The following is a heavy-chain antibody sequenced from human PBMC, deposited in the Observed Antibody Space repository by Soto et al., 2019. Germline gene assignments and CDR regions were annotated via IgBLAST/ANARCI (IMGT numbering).Heavy chain of an antibody. J-gene: IGHJ4*02. Sequence: SETLSLTCTISGDSISSSSYDWGWIRQPPGKGLEWIGSIYYSGSTYYNPSLKSRVTISVDSSKNQFSLELTSVTAADTAVYYCARAYYGSIYYFDYWGQGTLVTVSS. CDR3: ARAYYGSIYYFDY. CDR2: IYYSGST. CDR1: GDSISSSSYD. D-gene: IGHD3-10*01. V-gene: IGHV4-39*01.